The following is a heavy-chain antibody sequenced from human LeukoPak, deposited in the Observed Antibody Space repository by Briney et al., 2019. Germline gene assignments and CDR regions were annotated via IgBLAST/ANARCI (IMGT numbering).Heavy chain of an antibody. D-gene: IGHD1-26*01. J-gene: IGHJ4*02. V-gene: IGHV4-34*01. Sequence: SETLSLTCAVSGVSFSGHYWNWIRQPPGKGLEWIGEINHGGSTNYNPSLKSRVTISVDTSKNQFSLKLSSVTAADTAVYYCAVGDTEGDYWGQGTLVTVSS. CDR2: INHGGST. CDR3: AVGDTEGDY. CDR1: GVSFSGHY.